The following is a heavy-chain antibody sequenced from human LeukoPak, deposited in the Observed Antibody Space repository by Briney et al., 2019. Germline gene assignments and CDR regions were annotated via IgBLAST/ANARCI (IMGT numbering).Heavy chain of an antibody. Sequence: GGSLRLSCAASGFIFSNYAMSWVRQAPGKGLEWVSAIDSTGAYTWYADSVKGRFTIFKDSSKTILYLQMNSLRAEDAAVYFCAKGSAAGRPYYFDYWGQGTLVTVSS. D-gene: IGHD6-25*01. CDR3: AKGSAAGRPYYFDY. J-gene: IGHJ4*02. CDR2: IDSTGAYT. V-gene: IGHV3-23*01. CDR1: GFIFSNYA.